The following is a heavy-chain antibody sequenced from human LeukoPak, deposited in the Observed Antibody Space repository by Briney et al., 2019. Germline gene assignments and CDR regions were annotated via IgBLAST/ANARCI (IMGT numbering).Heavy chain of an antibody. CDR1: GFTFSDYY. D-gene: IGHD2-15*01. J-gene: IGHJ3*02. CDR2: INSSGNTI. Sequence: PGGSLRLSCAGSGFTFSDYYMSWIRQAPGKGLEWISYINSSGNTIYYADSVKGRCTISRDNAKNSLYLQMNSLRAEDTAVYYCARGTHGAFDIWGQGTMVTVSS. CDR3: ARGTHGAFDI. V-gene: IGHV3-11*01.